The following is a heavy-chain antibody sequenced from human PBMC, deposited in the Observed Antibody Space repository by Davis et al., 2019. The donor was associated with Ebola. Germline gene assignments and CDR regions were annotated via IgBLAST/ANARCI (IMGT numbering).Heavy chain of an antibody. J-gene: IGHJ4*02. D-gene: IGHD6-13*01. V-gene: IGHV3-7*01. Sequence: GESLKISCAASGFTFSSYWMSWVRQAPGKGLEWVANIKQDGSEKYYVDSVKGRFTISRDNAKNSLYLQMNSLRAEDTAVYYCARGQKHSSSWYVNFGYWGQGTLVTVSS. CDR2: IKQDGSEK. CDR3: ARGQKHSSSWYVNFGY. CDR1: GFTFSSYW.